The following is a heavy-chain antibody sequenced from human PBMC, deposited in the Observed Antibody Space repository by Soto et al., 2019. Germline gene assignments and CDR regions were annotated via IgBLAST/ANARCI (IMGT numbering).Heavy chain of an antibody. CDR1: GGSFSGHY. CDR3: ARGQGKTYFDY. J-gene: IGHJ4*02. Sequence: SETLSLTCAVYGGSFSGHYWSWIRQPPGKGLEWIGEIIHTGNTNYNPSLKSRVTLSLDTSKNQFSLKLSSVTAADTAVYYCARGQGKTYFDYGGQEPLVPVS. V-gene: IGHV4-34*01. CDR2: IIHTGNT.